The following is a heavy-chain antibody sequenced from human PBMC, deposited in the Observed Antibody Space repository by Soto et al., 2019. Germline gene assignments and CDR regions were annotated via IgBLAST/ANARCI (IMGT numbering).Heavy chain of an antibody. CDR1: GFTFSNYA. Sequence: SCAPSGFTFSNYAMHWVRQAPGKGLEWVSVIYSGGSTYYADSVKGRFTISRDNSKNTLYLQMNSLRAEDTAVYYSARPIAAAGNFDNWGRETLVTFSS. J-gene: IGHJ4*02. V-gene: IGHV3-66*04. CDR3: ARPIAAAGNFDN. D-gene: IGHD6-13*01. CDR2: IYSGGST.